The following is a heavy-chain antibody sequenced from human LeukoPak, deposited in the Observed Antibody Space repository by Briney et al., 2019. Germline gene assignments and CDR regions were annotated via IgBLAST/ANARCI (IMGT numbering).Heavy chain of an antibody. CDR3: ARVRAKANYYYYMDV. V-gene: IGHV4-34*01. CDR2: INHSGST. J-gene: IGHJ6*03. Sequence: SETLSLTCAVYGGSFSGYYWSWIRQPPGKGLEWIGEINHSGSTNYNPSLKSRVTISVDTSKNQFSLKLSSVTAADTAVYYCARVRAKANYYYYMDVWGKGTTVTVSS. CDR1: GGSFSGYY.